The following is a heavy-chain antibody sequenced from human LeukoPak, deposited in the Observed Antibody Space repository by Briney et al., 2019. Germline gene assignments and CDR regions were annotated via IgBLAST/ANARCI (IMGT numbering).Heavy chain of an antibody. CDR2: IKQDGSEK. J-gene: IGHJ4*02. CDR3: ARHDHYSGGSCVY. Sequence: GGSLRLSCAASGFTFSSYWMSWVSQAPGKGLEWVANIKQDGSEKYYVDSVKGRFTISRDNAKNSLYLQMNSLRAEDTAVYYCARHDHYSGGSCVYWGQGTLFTVSS. CDR1: GFTFSSYW. V-gene: IGHV3-7*01. D-gene: IGHD2-15*01.